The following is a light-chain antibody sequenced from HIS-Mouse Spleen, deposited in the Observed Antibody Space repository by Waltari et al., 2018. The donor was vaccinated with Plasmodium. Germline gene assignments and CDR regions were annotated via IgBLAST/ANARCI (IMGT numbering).Light chain of an antibody. Sequence: SYELTQPSSVSVSPGQTARITCSGDVLAKKYARGFQQKPGQAPVLVIYKDSARPSGSPERFSGSSAGTTVTWTISGAQVEDEADYYCYSAADNNLVFGGGTKLTVL. CDR1: VLAKKY. CDR3: YSAADNNLV. CDR2: KDS. J-gene: IGLJ3*02. V-gene: IGLV3-27*01.